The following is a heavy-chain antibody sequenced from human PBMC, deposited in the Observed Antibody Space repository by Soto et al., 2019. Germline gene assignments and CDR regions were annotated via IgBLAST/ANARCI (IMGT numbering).Heavy chain of an antibody. CDR3: AGGFATEPRAFDY. Sequence: QVQLQESGPGLVKPSQTLSLTCTVSGGSISSGDYYWSWIRQPPGKGLGWIGYIYYSGSTYYNRSLKSRVTISVDTSKNQYSLKLSSVTAADTAVYYCAGGFATEPRAFDYWGQGTLVTVSS. D-gene: IGHD1-26*01. V-gene: IGHV4-30-4*01. CDR1: GGSISSGDYY. CDR2: IYYSGST. J-gene: IGHJ4*02.